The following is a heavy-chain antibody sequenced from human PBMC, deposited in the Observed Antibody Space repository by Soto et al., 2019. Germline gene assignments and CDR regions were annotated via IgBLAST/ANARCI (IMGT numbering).Heavy chain of an antibody. CDR3: AKDVTTGYGMDV. D-gene: IGHD1-1*01. V-gene: IGHV3-30*18. J-gene: IGHJ6*02. CDR1: GFTFSSYG. Sequence: GGSLRLSCAASGFTFSSYGMHCVRQAPGKGLEWVAVISYDGSNKYYADSVKGRFTISRDNSKNTLYLQMNSLRAEDTAVYYCAKDVTTGYGMDVWGQGTTVTVSS. CDR2: ISYDGSNK.